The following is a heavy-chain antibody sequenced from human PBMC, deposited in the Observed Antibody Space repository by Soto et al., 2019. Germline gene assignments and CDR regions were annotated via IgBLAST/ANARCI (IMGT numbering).Heavy chain of an antibody. CDR3: ARDRGMIVVVPAAHPTDPPFDY. V-gene: IGHV4-34*01. Sequence: SETLSLTCAVYGGSFSGYYWSWIRQPPGKGLEWIGEINHSGSTNYNPSLKSRVTISVDTSKNQFSLKLSSVTAADTAVYYCARDRGMIVVVPAAHPTDPPFDYWGQGTLVTVSS. D-gene: IGHD2-2*01. J-gene: IGHJ4*02. CDR1: GGSFSGYY. CDR2: INHSGST.